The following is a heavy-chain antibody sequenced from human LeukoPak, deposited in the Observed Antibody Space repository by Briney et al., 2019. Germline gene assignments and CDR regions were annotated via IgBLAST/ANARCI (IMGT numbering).Heavy chain of an antibody. CDR1: GYTFTSYG. V-gene: IGHV1-18*01. Sequence: ASVKVSCKASGYTFTSYGISWVRQAPGQGLEWMGWISAYNGNTNYAQKLQGRVTMTTDTSTSTAYMELRSLRSDDTAVYYCARDQNYYGSGGYFYYWGQGTLVTVSS. CDR3: ARDQNYYGSGGYFYY. D-gene: IGHD3-10*01. CDR2: ISAYNGNT. J-gene: IGHJ4*02.